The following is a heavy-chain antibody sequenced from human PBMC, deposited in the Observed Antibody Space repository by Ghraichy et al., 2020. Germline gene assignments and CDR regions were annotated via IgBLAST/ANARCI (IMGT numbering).Heavy chain of an antibody. J-gene: IGHJ3*02. CDR1: GGSISSYY. Sequence: SETLSLTCTVSGGSISSYYWSWIRQPPGKGLEWIGYIYYSGSTNYNPSLKSRVTISVDTSKNQFSLKLSSVTAADTAVYYCARDPSWTGDAFDIWGQGTMVTVSS. D-gene: IGHD2-2*01. CDR3: ARDPSWTGDAFDI. V-gene: IGHV4-59*01. CDR2: IYYSGST.